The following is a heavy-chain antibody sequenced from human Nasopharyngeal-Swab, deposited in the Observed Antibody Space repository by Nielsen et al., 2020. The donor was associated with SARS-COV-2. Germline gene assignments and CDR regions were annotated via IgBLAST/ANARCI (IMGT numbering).Heavy chain of an antibody. J-gene: IGHJ4*02. CDR1: GFTFSSYS. CDR3: AKVAVGATGEFDY. CDR2: ISSSSSYT. V-gene: IGHV3-21*04. Sequence: GGSLRPSCAASGFTFSSYSMNWVRQAPGKGLEWVSSISSSSSYTYYADSVKGRFTISRDNSKNTLYLQMNSLRAEDTAVYYCAKVAVGATGEFDYWGQGTLVTVSS. D-gene: IGHD1-26*01.